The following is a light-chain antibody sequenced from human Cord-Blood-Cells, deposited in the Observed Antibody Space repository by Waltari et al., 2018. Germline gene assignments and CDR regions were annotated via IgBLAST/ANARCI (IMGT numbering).Light chain of an antibody. V-gene: IGLV3-19*01. CDR3: NSRDSSGNHVV. CDR1: SLRAYY. CDR2: GKN. J-gene: IGLJ2*01. Sequence: SSELTQDPAVSVALGQTVRITSQGGSLRAYYASWYQQKPGQAPVLVIYGKNNRPSGIPDRFSGSSSGNTASLTITGAQAEDEADYYCNSRDSSGNHVVFGGGTKLTVL.